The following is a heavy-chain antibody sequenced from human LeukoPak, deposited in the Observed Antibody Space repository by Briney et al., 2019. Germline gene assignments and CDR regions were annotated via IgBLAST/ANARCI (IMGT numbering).Heavy chain of an antibody. V-gene: IGHV4-61*02. J-gene: IGHJ4*02. CDR3: ARGVLYCSGGSCPLYFDY. CDR1: GGSISSGSYY. D-gene: IGHD2-15*01. CDR2: IYTSGST. Sequence: SETLSLTCTVSGGSISSGSYYWSWIRQPAGKGLEWIGRIYTSGSTNYNPSLKSRVTISVDTSKNQFSLKLSSVTAADTAVYYCARGVLYCSGGSCPLYFDYWGQGTLVTVSS.